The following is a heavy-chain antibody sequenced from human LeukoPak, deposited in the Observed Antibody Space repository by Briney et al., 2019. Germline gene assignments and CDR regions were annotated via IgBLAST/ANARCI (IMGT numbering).Heavy chain of an antibody. V-gene: IGHV4-4*07. Sequence: PSETLSLTCTVSGGSISGYYWSWIRQPAGRGLEWIGRIYTSGRTNYNPSLKSRVTMSVDTSKNHFSLKLSSVTAADTAVYYCARDSPGYSSGWYYFDYWGQGTLVTVSS. D-gene: IGHD6-19*01. CDR2: IYTSGRT. J-gene: IGHJ4*02. CDR1: GGSISGYY. CDR3: ARDSPGYSSGWYYFDY.